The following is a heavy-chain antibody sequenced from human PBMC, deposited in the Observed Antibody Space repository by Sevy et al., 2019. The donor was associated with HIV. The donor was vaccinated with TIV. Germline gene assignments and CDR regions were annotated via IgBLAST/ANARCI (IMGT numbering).Heavy chain of an antibody. Sequence: SETLSLTCTVSGDSISSSYWSWIRQPPGKGLEWIGYIHYSGSTNYNPSLKSRVTISVDTSKNQFSLKLSSVTAADTAVYYCARDSGSYPYYFDYWGQGTLVTVSS. V-gene: IGHV4-59*01. D-gene: IGHD1-26*01. CDR2: IHYSGST. CDR1: GDSISSSY. J-gene: IGHJ4*02. CDR3: ARDSGSYPYYFDY.